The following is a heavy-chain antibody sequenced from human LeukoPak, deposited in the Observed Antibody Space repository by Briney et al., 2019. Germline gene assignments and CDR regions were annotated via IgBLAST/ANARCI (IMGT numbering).Heavy chain of an antibody. CDR3: ARGYYYDSSGYSLNPYTSYAFDI. CDR1: GGSISSGGYS. V-gene: IGHV4-30-2*01. CDR2: IYHSGST. D-gene: IGHD3-22*01. J-gene: IGHJ3*02. Sequence: SQTLSLTCAVSGGSISSGGYSWSWIRQPPGEGLEWIVYIYHSGSTYYNPSLKSRVTISVDRSKNQFSLKLSSVTAADTAVYYCARGYYYDSSGYSLNPYTSYAFDIWGQGTMVTVSS.